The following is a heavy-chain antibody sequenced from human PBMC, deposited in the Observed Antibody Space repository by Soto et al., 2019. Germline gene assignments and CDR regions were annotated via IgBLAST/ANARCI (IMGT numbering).Heavy chain of an antibody. CDR1: GFALSPYW. D-gene: IGHD5-18*01. Sequence: GGSLRLSCEASGFALSPYWMSWVRQAPGRGLEWVANINQDGSVKHYVDSVRGRFTVSRDNAKNSLFLQMNSLSAEDTAVYFCASLTEAVTNFVYWGQGTPVTVSS. CDR3: ASLTEAVTNFVY. V-gene: IGHV3-7*03. J-gene: IGHJ4*02. CDR2: INQDGSVK.